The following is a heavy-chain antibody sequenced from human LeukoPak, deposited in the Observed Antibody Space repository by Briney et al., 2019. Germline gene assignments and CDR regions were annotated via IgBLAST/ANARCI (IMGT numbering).Heavy chain of an antibody. Sequence: PSETLSLTCAVYGGSFSGYYWSWIRQPPGKGLEWIGEINHSGSTNYNPSLKSRVTISVDTSKNQFSLKLSSVTAADTAVYYCARGVSYCLAPKNRQRRWFDPWGQGTLVTVSS. CDR3: ARGVSYCLAPKNRQRRWFDP. CDR2: INHSGST. CDR1: GGSFSGYY. D-gene: IGHD2-8*02. J-gene: IGHJ5*02. V-gene: IGHV4-34*01.